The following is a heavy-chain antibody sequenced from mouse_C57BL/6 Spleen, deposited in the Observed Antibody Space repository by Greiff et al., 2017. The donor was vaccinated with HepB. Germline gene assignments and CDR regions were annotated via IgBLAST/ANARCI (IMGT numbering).Heavy chain of an antibody. D-gene: IGHD2-1*01. V-gene: IGHV1-55*01. CDR2: IYPGSGST. Sequence: QVQLKQPGAELVKPGASVKMSCKASGYTFTSYWITWVKQRPGQGLEWIGDIYPGSGSTNYNEKFKSKATLTVDTSSSTAYMQLSSLTSEDSAVYYCAIINYPYWYFDVWGTGTTVTVSS. CDR3: AIINYPYWYFDV. CDR1: GYTFTSYW. J-gene: IGHJ1*03.